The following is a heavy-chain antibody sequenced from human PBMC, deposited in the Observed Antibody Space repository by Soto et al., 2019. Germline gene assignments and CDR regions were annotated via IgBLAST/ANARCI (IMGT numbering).Heavy chain of an antibody. CDR1: GYTFTGHY. J-gene: IGHJ4*02. CDR2: IGPGSGAT. D-gene: IGHD1-26*01. Sequence: ASVKVSCKASGYTFTGHYIHWVRQAPEQGPEWMGEIGPGSGATRYAQRFQGRVTMTRDMSITTVYMELNNLSPYDTAVYYCGRGRSGQIVVFYWGQGTPVTVSS. V-gene: IGHV1-2*02. CDR3: GRGRSGQIVVFY.